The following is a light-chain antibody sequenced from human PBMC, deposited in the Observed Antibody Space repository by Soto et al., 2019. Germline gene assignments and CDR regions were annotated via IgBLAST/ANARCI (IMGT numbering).Light chain of an antibody. CDR2: GAS. V-gene: IGKV3-20*01. CDR3: QQYGSSPHT. J-gene: IGKJ3*01. Sequence: EIVLTQSPGTLSLSPGERATLSCRASPSVSSSYLAWYQQKPGQAPRLLIYGASSRATGIPDRFSGSGSGTDFTLTISRLEPEDFAVYYCQQYGSSPHTFGPGTKVDIK. CDR1: PSVSSSY.